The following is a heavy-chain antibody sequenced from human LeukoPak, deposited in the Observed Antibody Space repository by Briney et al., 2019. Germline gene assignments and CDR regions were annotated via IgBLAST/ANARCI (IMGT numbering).Heavy chain of an antibody. Sequence: GGSFRLSFVAAGFTVGSNYMSWVRQAPGKGLEWVSVIFSGGSTYYADSVKGRFTISRDNSKNTLYLQMNSLRAEDTAVYYCAKDTADCSGGSCYSGMDVWGQGTTVTVSS. CDR2: IFSGGST. CDR3: AKDTADCSGGSCYSGMDV. J-gene: IGHJ6*02. CDR1: GFTVGSNY. D-gene: IGHD2-15*01. V-gene: IGHV3-53*01.